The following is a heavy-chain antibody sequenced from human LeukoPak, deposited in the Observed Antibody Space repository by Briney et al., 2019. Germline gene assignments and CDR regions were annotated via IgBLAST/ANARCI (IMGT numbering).Heavy chain of an antibody. J-gene: IGHJ3*02. CDR3: ARDTGPESTRDAFDI. V-gene: IGHV3-11*06. CDR2: FSSSSSYT. Sequence: GGSLRLSCAASGFTFSDYYMSWIRQAPGKGLEWVSYFSSSSSYTNYADSVKGRFTISRDNAKNSLYLQMNSLRAEDTDVYYCARDTGPESTRDAFDIWGQGTMVTVSS. D-gene: IGHD1-14*01. CDR1: GFTFSDYY.